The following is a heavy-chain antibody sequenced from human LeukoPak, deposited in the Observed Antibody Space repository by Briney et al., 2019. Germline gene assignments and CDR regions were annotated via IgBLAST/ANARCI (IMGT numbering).Heavy chain of an antibody. CDR1: GFTFSSYW. CDR3: ARGGYGGNSDY. V-gene: IGHV3-74*01. CDR2: INSDGSST. Sequence: GGSLRLSCAASGFTFSSYWMHWVRQAPGKGLVWVSRINSDGSSTRYADSVKGRFTISRDNAKNSLYLQMNSLRAEDTAVYYCARGGYGGNSDYWGQGTLVTVSS. J-gene: IGHJ4*02. D-gene: IGHD4-23*01.